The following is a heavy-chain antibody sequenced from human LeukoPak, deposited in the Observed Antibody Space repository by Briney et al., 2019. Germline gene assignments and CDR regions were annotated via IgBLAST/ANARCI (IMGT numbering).Heavy chain of an antibody. V-gene: IGHV1-18*01. CDR1: GYTFTSYG. J-gene: IGHJ5*02. Sequence: ASVKVSCKASGYTFTSYGISWVRQAPGQGLEWMGWISAYNGNTNYAQKLQGRVTMTTDTSTSTAYMELRSLRSDDTAVYYCARHGKQLVQMYNWFDPWGQGTLVTVSS. CDR3: ARHGKQLVQMYNWFDP. D-gene: IGHD6-13*01. CDR2: ISAYNGNT.